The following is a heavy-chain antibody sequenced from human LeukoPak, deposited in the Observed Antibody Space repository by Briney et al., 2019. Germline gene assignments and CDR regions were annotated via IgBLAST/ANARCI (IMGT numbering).Heavy chain of an antibody. CDR2: IYYSGST. CDR3: ARRLVQFYDFWSGYQGPFDY. D-gene: IGHD3-3*01. Sequence: KPSETLSLTCTVSGGSISSSSYYWGWIRQPPGKGLEWIGSIYYSGSTYYNPSLKSRVTISVDTSKNQFSLKLSSVTAADTAVYYCARRLVQFYDFWSGYQGPFDYWGQGTLVTVSS. V-gene: IGHV4-39*01. CDR1: GGSISSSSYY. J-gene: IGHJ4*02.